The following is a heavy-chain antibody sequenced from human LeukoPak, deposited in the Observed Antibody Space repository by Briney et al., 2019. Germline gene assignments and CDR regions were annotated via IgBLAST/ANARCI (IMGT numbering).Heavy chain of an antibody. Sequence: AGGSLRLSCAAYGFTFDDYAMHWVRQAPGKGLEWVSGISWNSGSIGYADSVKGRFTISRDNAKNSLYLQMNSLRAEDMALYYCAKESIAAAGSFDYWGQGTLVTVSS. CDR2: ISWNSGSI. J-gene: IGHJ4*02. D-gene: IGHD6-13*01. CDR1: GFTFDDYA. V-gene: IGHV3-9*03. CDR3: AKESIAAAGSFDY.